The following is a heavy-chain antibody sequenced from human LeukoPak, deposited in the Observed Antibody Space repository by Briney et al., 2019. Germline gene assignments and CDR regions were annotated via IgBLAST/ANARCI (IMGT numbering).Heavy chain of an antibody. CDR1: GFTFDSYW. Sequence: PGGSLRLSCVASGFTFDSYWMNWIRQAPGKGLEWVSVIYSGGSTYYADSVKGRFTISRDNSKNTLYLQMNSLRAEDTAVYYCARDSGIAAVSYYGMDVWGQGTTVTVSS. D-gene: IGHD6-13*01. J-gene: IGHJ6*02. CDR3: ARDSGIAAVSYYGMDV. CDR2: IYSGGST. V-gene: IGHV3-53*01.